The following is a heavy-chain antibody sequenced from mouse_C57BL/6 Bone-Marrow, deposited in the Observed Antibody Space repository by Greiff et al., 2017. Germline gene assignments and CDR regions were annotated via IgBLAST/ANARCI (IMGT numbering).Heavy chain of an antibody. J-gene: IGHJ3*01. V-gene: IGHV14-3*01. CDR1: GFNIKNTY. CDR2: IDPANGNT. Sequence: VQLKESVAELVRPGASVKLSCTASGFNIKNTYMHWVKQRPEQGLEWIGRIDPANGNTKYAPKFQGKATITADTSSNTAYLQLSSLTSEDTAIYYCARDDSSGYVMFAYWGQGTLVTVSA. D-gene: IGHD3-2*02. CDR3: ARDDSSGYVMFAY.